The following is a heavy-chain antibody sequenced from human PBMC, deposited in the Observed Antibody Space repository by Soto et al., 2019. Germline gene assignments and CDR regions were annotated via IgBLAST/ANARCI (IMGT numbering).Heavy chain of an antibody. CDR2: IHYSGST. CDR3: ARLNGHGDYIYDY. D-gene: IGHD4-17*01. Sequence: SETLSLTCTVSDGSISSYFWTWIRQPPGKGLEWIGYIHYSGSTNYNPSLMSRVTISVDTSKNQFSLKLSSVTAADTAVYYCARLNGHGDYIYDYWGQGTLVTVSS. CDR1: DGSISSYF. V-gene: IGHV4-59*01. J-gene: IGHJ4*02.